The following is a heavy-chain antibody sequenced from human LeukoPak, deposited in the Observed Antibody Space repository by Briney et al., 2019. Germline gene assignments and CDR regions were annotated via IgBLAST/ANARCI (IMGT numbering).Heavy chain of an antibody. Sequence: QPGGSLRLSCAASGFTLSSYAMSWVRQAPGKGLEWVSYISSSGSTTYYADSVKGRFTISRDDAKNSLYLQMNSLRAEDTAVYYCASYCSTTSCYAVDYWGQGTLVTVSS. CDR3: ASYCSTTSCYAVDY. CDR2: ISSSGSTT. CDR1: GFTLSSYA. D-gene: IGHD2-2*01. J-gene: IGHJ4*02. V-gene: IGHV3-48*01.